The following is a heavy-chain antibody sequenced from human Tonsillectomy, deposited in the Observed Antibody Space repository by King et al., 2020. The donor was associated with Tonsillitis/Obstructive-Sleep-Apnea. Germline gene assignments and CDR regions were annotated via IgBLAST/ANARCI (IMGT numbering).Heavy chain of an antibody. CDR1: GGSISSYY. CDR2: IYYSEST. Sequence: QLQESGPGLVKPSETLSLTCTVSGGSISSYYWSWIRQPPGKGLEWIGYIYYSESTNYKPSLKSRVTISVDTSKNQFSLKLNSVTAADTAVYYCPRGVREAVAGPPWYFDLWGRGTLVTVSS. V-gene: IGHV4-59*01. CDR3: PRGVREAVAGPPWYFDL. J-gene: IGHJ2*01. D-gene: IGHD6-19*01.